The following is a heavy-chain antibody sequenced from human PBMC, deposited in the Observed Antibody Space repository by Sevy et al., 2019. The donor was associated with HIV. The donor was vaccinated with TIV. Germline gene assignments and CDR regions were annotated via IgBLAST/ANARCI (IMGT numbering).Heavy chain of an antibody. V-gene: IGHV3-30*02. J-gene: IGHJ4*02. CDR3: AKDSNTKPPGIAANTAY. CDR1: GFTFSSYG. CDR2: IRYDGSNK. D-gene: IGHD6-13*01. Sequence: GGSLRLSCAASGFTFSSYGMHWVRQAPGKGLEWVAFIRYDGSNKYYADSVKGRFTISRDNSKNTLYLQMNSLRAEDTAVYYCAKDSNTKPPGIAANTAYWGQGTLVTVSS.